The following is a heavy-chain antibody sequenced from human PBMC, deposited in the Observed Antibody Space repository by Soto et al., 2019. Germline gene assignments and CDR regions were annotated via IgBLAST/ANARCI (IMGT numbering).Heavy chain of an antibody. Sequence: GASVKVSCKASGGTFSSYAISWVRQAPGQGLEWMGGIIPIFGTANYAQKFQGRVTITADESTSTAYMGLSSLRSEDTAVYYCARDIIGEFPSSPYYYYGMDVWGQGTTVTVSS. V-gene: IGHV1-69*13. D-gene: IGHD3-10*01. CDR1: GGTFSSYA. CDR3: ARDIIGEFPSSPYYYYGMDV. CDR2: IIPIFGTA. J-gene: IGHJ6*02.